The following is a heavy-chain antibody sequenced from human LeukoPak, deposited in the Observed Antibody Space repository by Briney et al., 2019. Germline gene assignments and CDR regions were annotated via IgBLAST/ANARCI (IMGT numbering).Heavy chain of an antibody. D-gene: IGHD5-18*01. CDR3: ARGGGYSYGYQYCYYYMDV. V-gene: IGHV4-34*01. CDR1: GGSFSGYY. CDR2: INHSGST. Sequence: SETLSLTCAVYGGSFSGYYWSWIRQPPGKGLEWIGEINHSGSTNYNPSLKSRVTISVDTSKNQFSLKLSSVTAADTAVYYCARGGGYSYGYQYCYYYMDVWGKGTTVTVSS. J-gene: IGHJ6*03.